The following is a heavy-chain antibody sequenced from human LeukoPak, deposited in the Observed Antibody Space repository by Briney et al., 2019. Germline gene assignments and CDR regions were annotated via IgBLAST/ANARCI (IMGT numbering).Heavy chain of an antibody. J-gene: IGHJ3*02. Sequence: GGSLRLSCAASGVTFSDYYMSWIRQAPGKGLEWVLYISSSGSTIYYADSVKGRFTISRYNAKNSLYLQMNSLRAEDTAVYYCARDKGVDYVESFDIWGQGTMVTVSS. CDR2: ISSSGSTI. CDR3: ARDKGVDYVESFDI. CDR1: GVTFSDYY. D-gene: IGHD4-17*01. V-gene: IGHV3-11*01.